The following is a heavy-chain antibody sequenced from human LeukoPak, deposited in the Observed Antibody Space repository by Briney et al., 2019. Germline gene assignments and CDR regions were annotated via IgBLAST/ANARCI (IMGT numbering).Heavy chain of an antibody. J-gene: IGHJ4*02. CDR2: ISYDGSNK. CDR1: GFTFSSYG. Sequence: PGGSLRLSCAASGFTFSSYGMHWVRQAPGKGLEWVAVISYDGSNKYYADSVKGRFTISRDNSKNTLYLQMNSLRAEDTAVYYCAKGRYSSSWYYFDYWGQGTLVTVSS. D-gene: IGHD6-13*01. V-gene: IGHV3-30*18. CDR3: AKGRYSSSWYYFDY.